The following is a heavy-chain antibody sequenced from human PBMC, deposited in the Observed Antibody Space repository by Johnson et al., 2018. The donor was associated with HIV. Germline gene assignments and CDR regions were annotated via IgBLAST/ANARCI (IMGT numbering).Heavy chain of an antibody. V-gene: IGHV3-30-3*01. CDR2: ISYDGSNK. CDR1: GFTFITYA. J-gene: IGHJ3*01. CDR3: ATGRASV. Sequence: VQLVESGGGLVQPGGSLRLSCAASGFTFITYAMSWVRQAPGKGLEWVAVISYDGSNKYYADSVKGRFTISRDNAKNSLYLQMNSLRAEDTAVYYCATGRASVWGQGTMVTVSS.